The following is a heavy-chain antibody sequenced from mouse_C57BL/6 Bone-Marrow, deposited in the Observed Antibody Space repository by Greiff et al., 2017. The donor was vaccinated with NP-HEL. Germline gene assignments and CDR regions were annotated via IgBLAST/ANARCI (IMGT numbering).Heavy chain of an antibody. CDR2: IDPENGDT. CDR3: TTGAGKGY. Sequence: EVQLQQSGAELVRPGASVKLSCTASGFNIKDDYMHWVKQRPEQGLEWIGWIDPENGDTEYASKFQGKATITADTSSNTAYLQLSSLTAEDTAVYYCTTGAGKGYWGHGTTLTVSS. CDR1: GFNIKDDY. D-gene: IGHD3-3*01. V-gene: IGHV14-4*01. J-gene: IGHJ2*01.